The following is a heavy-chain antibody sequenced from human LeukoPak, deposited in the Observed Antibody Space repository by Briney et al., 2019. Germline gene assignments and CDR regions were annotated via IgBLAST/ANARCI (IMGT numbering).Heavy chain of an antibody. CDR2: INPNSGGT. V-gene: IGHV1-2*02. J-gene: IGHJ4*02. CDR3: ARANRIAVAGTVVFHSY. D-gene: IGHD6-19*01. CDR1: GYTFTGYY. Sequence: ASVKVSCKASGYTFTGYYMHWVRQAPGQGLEWMGWINPNSGGTGYAQKFQGRVTMTRNTSISTAYMELSSLRSEDTAVYYCARANRIAVAGTVVFHSYWGQGTLVTVSS.